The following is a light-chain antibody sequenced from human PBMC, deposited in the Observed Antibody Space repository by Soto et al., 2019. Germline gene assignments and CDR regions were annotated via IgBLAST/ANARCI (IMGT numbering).Light chain of an antibody. V-gene: IGKV3-20*01. J-gene: IGKJ4*01. CDR2: GAF. CDR3: QQYGSSPLT. Sequence: EIVLTQSPGTLSLSPGESATLSCRASQSVSSSFFAWYQQKPGQAPRLLIYGAFSRATGVPDRFSGSGSGTDFTLTISRLEPEDFAMYYCQQYGSSPLTFGGGTKVDIK. CDR1: QSVSSSF.